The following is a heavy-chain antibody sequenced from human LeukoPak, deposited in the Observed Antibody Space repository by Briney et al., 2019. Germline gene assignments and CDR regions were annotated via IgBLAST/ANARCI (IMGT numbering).Heavy chain of an antibody. J-gene: IGHJ6*02. CDR3: AKDQDSSGWYRAYYYYGMDV. D-gene: IGHD6-19*01. CDR1: GFTFGSYG. V-gene: IGHV3-30*18. Sequence: PGRSLRLSCAASGFTFGSYGMHWVRQAPGKGLEWVAVISYDGSNKYYADSVKGRFTISRDNSKNTLYLQMNSLRAEDTAVYYCAKDQDSSGWYRAYYYYGMDVWGQGTTVTVSS. CDR2: ISYDGSNK.